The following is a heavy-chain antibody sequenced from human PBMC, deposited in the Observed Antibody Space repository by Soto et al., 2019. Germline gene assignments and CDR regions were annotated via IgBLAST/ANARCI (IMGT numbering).Heavy chain of an antibody. J-gene: IGHJ5*02. CDR3: ARLSYYDSSGYPNWFDP. CDR1: GYSFTSYW. D-gene: IGHD3-22*01. CDR2: IDPSDSYT. Sequence: PGESLKISCKGSGYSFTSYWISWVRQMPGKGLEWMGRIDPSDSYTNYSPSFQGHVTISADKSISTAYLQWSSLKASDTAMYYCARLSYYDSSGYPNWFDPWGQGTLVTVS. V-gene: IGHV5-10-1*01.